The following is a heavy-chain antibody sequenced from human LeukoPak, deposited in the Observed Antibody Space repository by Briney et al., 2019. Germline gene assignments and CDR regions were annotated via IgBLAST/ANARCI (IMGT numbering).Heavy chain of an antibody. V-gene: IGHV3-15*01. J-gene: IGHJ4*02. CDR3: TTTNLIWFGELSYSDY. CDR1: GFTFSNAW. CDR2: IKSKTDGGTT. D-gene: IGHD3-10*01. Sequence: GGSLRLSCAASGFTFSNAWMSWVRQAPGKGLEWVGRIKSKTDGGTTDYAAPVKGRFTISRDDSKNTLYLQMNSLKTEDTAVYYCTTTNLIWFGELSYSDYWGQGTLVTVSS.